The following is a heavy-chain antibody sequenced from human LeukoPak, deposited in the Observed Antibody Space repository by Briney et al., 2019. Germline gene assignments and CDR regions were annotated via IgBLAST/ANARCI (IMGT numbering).Heavy chain of an antibody. CDR2: TSAYNGNT. CDR3: ARPLRSEVGYYDSSGYYYDWFDP. D-gene: IGHD3-22*01. Sequence: ASVKVSCTASGYTFTNYGISWVRQAPGQGLEWMGWTSAYNGNTNYAQKLQGRVTMTTDTSTSTAYMELRSLRSDDTAVYYCARPLRSEVGYYDSSGYYYDWFDPWGQGTLVTVSS. J-gene: IGHJ5*02. CDR1: GYTFTNYG. V-gene: IGHV1-18*01.